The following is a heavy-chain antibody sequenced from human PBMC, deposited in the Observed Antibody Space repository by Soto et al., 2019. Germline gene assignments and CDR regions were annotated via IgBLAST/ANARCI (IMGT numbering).Heavy chain of an antibody. CDR1: GYTSTGHY. D-gene: IGHD5-12*01. V-gene: IGHV1-2*02. CDR2: IGPESGAT. CDR3: GRGRSGQIVVFY. Sequence: ASVKVSCKASGYTSTGHYIHWVRQAPEQGPEWMGEIGPESGATRYAQKFQGRVTMTMDMSITTVYMELSNLSPDDTAVYYCGRGRSGQIVVFYWAQGTPVTVSS. J-gene: IGHJ4*02.